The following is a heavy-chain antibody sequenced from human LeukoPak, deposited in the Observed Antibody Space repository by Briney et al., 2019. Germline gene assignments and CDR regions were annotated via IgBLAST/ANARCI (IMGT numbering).Heavy chain of an antibody. CDR2: ISAYNGNT. V-gene: IGHV1-18*01. J-gene: IGHJ4*02. CDR1: GYTFTSYG. D-gene: IGHD3-9*01. CDR3: ARVRARTNYDILTGYYDY. Sequence: ASVKVSGKASGYTFTSYGISWVRQAPGQGLEWMGWISAYNGNTNYAQKLQGRVTMTTDTSTSTAYMELRSLRSDDTAVYYCARVRARTNYDILTGYYDYWGQGTLVTVSS.